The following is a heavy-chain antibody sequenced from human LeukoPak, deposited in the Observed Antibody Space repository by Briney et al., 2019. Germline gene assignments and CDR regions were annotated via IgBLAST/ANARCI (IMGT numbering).Heavy chain of an antibody. Sequence: PGGSLRLSCAASGFTFSDHYMDWVRQAPGKGPEWVGRTRNKANSYTTEYAASVKGRFTVSRDDSKSSLYLEMNSLKTEDTAVYYCARGYCSRTSCYREYFYGMDVWGKGTTVTVSS. D-gene: IGHD2-2*01. V-gene: IGHV3-72*01. CDR3: ARGYCSRTSCYREYFYGMDV. CDR1: GFTFSDHY. J-gene: IGHJ6*04. CDR2: TRNKANSYTT.